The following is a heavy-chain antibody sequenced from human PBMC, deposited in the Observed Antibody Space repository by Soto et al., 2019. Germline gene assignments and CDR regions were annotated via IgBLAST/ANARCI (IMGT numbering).Heavy chain of an antibody. V-gene: IGHV1-69*13. CDR1: GGTFSSYA. CDR2: IIPIFGTA. CDR3: ARDRRLLLLGYFYYHYVMDV. Sequence: SVKVSCKASGGTFSSYAISWVRQAPGQGLEWMGGIIPIFGTANYAQKFQGRVTITADESTSTAYMELSSLRSEDTAVYYCARDRRLLLLGYFYYHYVMDVWGQGTSVTVSS. J-gene: IGHJ6*02. D-gene: IGHD2-21*02.